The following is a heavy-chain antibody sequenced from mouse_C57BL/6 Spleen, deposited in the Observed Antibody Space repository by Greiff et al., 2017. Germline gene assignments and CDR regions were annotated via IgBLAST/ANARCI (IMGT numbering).Heavy chain of an antibody. Sequence: QVHVKQSGAELVKPGASVKLSCKASGYTFTSYWMQWVKQRPGQGLEWIGEIDPSDSYTNYNQKFKGKATLTVDTSSSTAYMQLSSLTSEDSAVYYCAIYDGYYWGQGTTLTVSS. J-gene: IGHJ2*01. CDR3: AIYDGYY. D-gene: IGHD2-3*01. V-gene: IGHV1-50*01. CDR2: IDPSDSYT. CDR1: GYTFTSYW.